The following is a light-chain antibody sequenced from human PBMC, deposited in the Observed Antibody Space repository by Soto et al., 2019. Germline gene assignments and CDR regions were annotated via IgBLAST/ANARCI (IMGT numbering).Light chain of an antibody. CDR3: QRYDNWPLT. V-gene: IGKV1-39*01. CDR2: AAS. CDR1: QSISNH. Sequence: DIQMTQSPSSLSASVGDRVIITCRASQSISNHLNWYQQKPGKAPKLLIFAASSLQSGVPSRFSGSRSGPDFTLTISSLQSEDFAVYYCQRYDNWPLTFGGGAKVDIK. J-gene: IGKJ4*01.